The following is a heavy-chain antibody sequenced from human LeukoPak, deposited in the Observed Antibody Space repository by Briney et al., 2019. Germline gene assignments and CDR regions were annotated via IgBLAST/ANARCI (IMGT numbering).Heavy chain of an antibody. CDR3: ARDRQGGYYNY. CDR1: GFTFSSYA. D-gene: IGHD3-22*01. CDR2: ISGSGGST. J-gene: IGHJ4*02. V-gene: IGHV3-23*01. Sequence: GGSLRLSCAASGFTFSSYAMSWVRQAPGKGLEWVSAISGSGGSTYYADSVKGRFTISRDNAKNSLYLQMNSLRAEDTAVYYCARDRQGGYYNYWGQGTLVTVSS.